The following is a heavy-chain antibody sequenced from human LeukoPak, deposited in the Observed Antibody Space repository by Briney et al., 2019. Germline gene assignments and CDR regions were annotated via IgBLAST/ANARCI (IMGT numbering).Heavy chain of an antibody. Sequence: GASVKVSSKASGYTFTSYGISCVRQAPGQGLEWMGWISAYNGNTNYAQKLQGRVTMTTDTSTSTAYMELRSLRSDDTAVYYCARDSAYYDILTGYNDAFDIWGQGTMVTVSS. CDR1: GYTFTSYG. J-gene: IGHJ3*02. CDR2: ISAYNGNT. D-gene: IGHD3-9*01. V-gene: IGHV1-18*04. CDR3: ARDSAYYDILTGYNDAFDI.